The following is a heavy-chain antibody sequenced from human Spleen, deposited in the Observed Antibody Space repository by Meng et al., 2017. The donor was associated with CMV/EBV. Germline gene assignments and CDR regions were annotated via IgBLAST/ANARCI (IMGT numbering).Heavy chain of an antibody. CDR3: AAKQWLDKNFDF. J-gene: IGHJ4*02. D-gene: IGHD5-24*01. Sequence: SFKVSGYSLKDLAMHWVRQAPGKGLEWMAGFDPENAETVFAQNFRGRVTMTEDTSTDTAFMELSSLKSDDTAVYYCAAKQWLDKNFDFWGQGTLVTVSS. V-gene: IGHV1-24*01. CDR1: GYSLKDLA. CDR2: FDPENAET.